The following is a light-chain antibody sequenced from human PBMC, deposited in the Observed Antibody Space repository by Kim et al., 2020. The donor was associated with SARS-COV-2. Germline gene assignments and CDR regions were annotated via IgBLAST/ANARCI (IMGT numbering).Light chain of an antibody. J-gene: IGKJ4*01. CDR2: AAY. Sequence: GSVGDRVTITCRASQGIANYLAWFQQKPGKVPKRLTYAAYSLQSGVPSRFSGGESGTEFTLTISSLQPEDFATYYCLQYKSYPLTFGGGTKVDIK. V-gene: IGKV1-17*03. CDR1: QGIANY. CDR3: LQYKSYPLT.